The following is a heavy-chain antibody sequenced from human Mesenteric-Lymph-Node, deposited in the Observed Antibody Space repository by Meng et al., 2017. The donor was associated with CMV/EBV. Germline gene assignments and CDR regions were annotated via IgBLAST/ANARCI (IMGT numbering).Heavy chain of an antibody. J-gene: IGHJ4*02. D-gene: IGHD5-18*01. CDR3: AKAAMIGKYRSYYFDY. V-gene: IGHV3-9*01. Sequence: LSLTCAASGFKFDDHALHWVRQAPGKGLEWVSGISWNSGDIGYADSVKGRFTISRDNSKNTLYLQMNSLRAEDTAVYYCAKAAMIGKYRSYYFDYWGQGTLVTVSS. CDR1: GFKFDDHA. CDR2: ISWNSGDI.